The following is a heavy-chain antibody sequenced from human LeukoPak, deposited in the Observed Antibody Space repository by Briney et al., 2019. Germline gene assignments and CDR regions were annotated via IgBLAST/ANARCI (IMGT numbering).Heavy chain of an antibody. CDR2: IYSGGTT. Sequence: GGSLRLSCAASGFTVSSNYMSWLRQAPGRGLEWVSVIYSGGTTYYADSVKGRFTISRDNSKNTLYLQMNSLRAEDKAVYYCAREAYLNYWGQGTLVTVSS. CDR1: GFTVSSNY. CDR3: AREAYLNY. V-gene: IGHV3-53*01. J-gene: IGHJ4*02.